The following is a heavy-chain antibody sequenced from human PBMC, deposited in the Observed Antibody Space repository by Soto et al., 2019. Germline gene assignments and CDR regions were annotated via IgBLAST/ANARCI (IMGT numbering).Heavy chain of an antibody. CDR2: IYYSGST. CDR3: ARFGGGGVIVGATNIYFFDY. D-gene: IGHD3-16*02. V-gene: IGHV4-61*01. CDR1: GGSVSSGSYY. J-gene: IGHJ4*02. Sequence: SETLSLTCTVSGGSVSSGSYYWSWIRQPPGKGLEWIGYIYYSGSTNYNPSLKSRVTISADTSKNQFSLRLRSVTAADTAVYYCARFGGGGVIVGATNIYFFDYWGQGTLVTVSS.